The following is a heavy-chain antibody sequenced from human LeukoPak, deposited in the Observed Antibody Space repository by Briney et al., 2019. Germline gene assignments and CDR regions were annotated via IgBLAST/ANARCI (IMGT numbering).Heavy chain of an antibody. D-gene: IGHD3-16*02. J-gene: IGHJ4*02. CDR1: GGSFSGYY. CDR3: ARHGRLGELSLYSTLDY. V-gene: IGHV4-34*01. Sequence: SETLSLTCAVYGGSFSGYYWSWIRQPPGKGLEWIGEINHSGSTNYNPSLKSRVTISVDTSKNQFSLKLSSVTAADTAVYYCARHGRLGELSLYSTLDYWAREPWSPSPQ. CDR2: INHSGST.